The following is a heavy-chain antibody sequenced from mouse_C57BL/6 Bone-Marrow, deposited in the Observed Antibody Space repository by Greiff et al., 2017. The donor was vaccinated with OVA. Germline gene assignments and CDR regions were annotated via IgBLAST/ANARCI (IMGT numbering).Heavy chain of an antibody. V-gene: IGHV1-50*01. Sequence: VQLQQPGAELVKPGASVKLSCKASGYTFTSYWMQWVQQRPGHGLEWIGEIVPSDSYTNYNHKFKGKATLTVATSSCTAYMQLSSLTSEDAAVYYSARGYCGSSLWYFDDWGKGTTVTVSA. CDR1: GYTFTSYW. CDR3: ARGYCGSSLWYFDD. J-gene: IGHJ1*03. D-gene: IGHD1-1*01. CDR2: IVPSDSYT.